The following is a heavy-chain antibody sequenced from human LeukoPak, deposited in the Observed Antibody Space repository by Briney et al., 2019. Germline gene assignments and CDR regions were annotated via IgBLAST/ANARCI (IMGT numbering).Heavy chain of an antibody. CDR3: TTDYYGSGSYN. D-gene: IGHD3-10*01. CDR1: GFTFSNAW. CDR2: IKSKTDGRTT. J-gene: IGHJ4*02. V-gene: IGHV3-15*01. Sequence: GGSLRLSCAASGFTFSNAWMSWVRQAPGKGLEWVGRIKSKTDGRTTDYAAPVKDRFTISRDDSKNTLYLQMNSLKTEDTAVYYCTTDYYGSGSYNWGQGTLVTVSS.